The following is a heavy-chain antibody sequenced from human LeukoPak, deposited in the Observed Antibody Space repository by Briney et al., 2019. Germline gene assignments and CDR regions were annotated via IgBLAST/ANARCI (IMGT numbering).Heavy chain of an antibody. V-gene: IGHV4-31*11. CDR3: AKAIYGWGSHLEN. Sequence: SETLSLTCAVSGCSISSGGYYWSWIRQHTGKGLEWIRYIYYSGSTYYNPSLESRVTISPDTSQNQFSLKQRSVTAWGTALSYCAKAIYGWGSHLENWGQGTLVTVSS. D-gene: IGHD3-10*01. CDR1: GCSISSGGYY. CDR2: IYYSGST. J-gene: IGHJ4*02.